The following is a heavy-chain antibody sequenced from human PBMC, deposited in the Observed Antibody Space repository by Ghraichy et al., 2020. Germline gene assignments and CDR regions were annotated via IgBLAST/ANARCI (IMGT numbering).Heavy chain of an antibody. CDR2: IMQDGSEK. Sequence: GESLNISCAASGFTFSSYWMSWVRQAPGKGLEWVANIMQDGSEKNYVDSVKGRFTISRDNAKNSLYLQMNSLRAEDTAVYYCARVSPRHYYYYGMDVWGQGTTVTVSS. CDR1: GFTFSSYW. J-gene: IGHJ6*02. V-gene: IGHV3-7*01. CDR3: ARVSPRHYYYYGMDV.